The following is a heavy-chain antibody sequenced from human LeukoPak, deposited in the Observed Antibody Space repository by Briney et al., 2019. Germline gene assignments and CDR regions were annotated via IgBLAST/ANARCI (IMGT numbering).Heavy chain of an antibody. V-gene: IGHV3-15*01. CDR3: TTLGAFDY. CDR2: IKSKTFGGTT. D-gene: IGHD3-16*01. J-gene: IGHJ4*02. CDR1: GFTFRTYW. Sequence: GGSLRLSCAASGFTFRTYWINWVRQAPGKGLEWVGRIKSKTFGGTTDYAAPVKGRFTISRDDSKNTLYLHMNTLKTEDTAIYYCTTLGAFDYWGQGTLVTVSS.